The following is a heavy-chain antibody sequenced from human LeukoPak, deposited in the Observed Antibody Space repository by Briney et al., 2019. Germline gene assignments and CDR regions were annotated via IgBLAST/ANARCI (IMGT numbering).Heavy chain of an antibody. J-gene: IGHJ4*02. Sequence: GGSLRLSCAASGFIFSSYWMSWVRQAPGKGLEWVANIKQDGNEKYCVDSVKGRFTISRDNAKNSLYLQMDSLRAEDTAVYYCATSRRRAQGDFDYWGQGTLVTVSS. D-gene: IGHD3-16*01. CDR1: GFIFSSYW. CDR2: IKQDGNEK. CDR3: ATSRRRAQGDFDY. V-gene: IGHV3-7*01.